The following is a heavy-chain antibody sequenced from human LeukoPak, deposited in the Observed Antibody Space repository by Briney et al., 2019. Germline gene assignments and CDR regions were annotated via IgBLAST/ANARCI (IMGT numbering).Heavy chain of an antibody. Sequence: ASVKASCKASGGTFSSYAISWVRQAPGQGLEWMGGIIPIFGTANYAQKFQGRVTITADESTSTAYMELSSLRSEDTAVYYCARGSSGWYGEEYYFDYWGQGTLVTVSS. V-gene: IGHV1-69*13. CDR1: GGTFSSYA. CDR3: ARGSSGWYGEEYYFDY. D-gene: IGHD6-19*01. J-gene: IGHJ4*02. CDR2: IIPIFGTA.